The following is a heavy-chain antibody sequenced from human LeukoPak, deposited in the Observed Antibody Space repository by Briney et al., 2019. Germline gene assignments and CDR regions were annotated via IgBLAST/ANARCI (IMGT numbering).Heavy chain of an antibody. CDR3: ARGTVTPPWYFDY. CDR2: IYYSGST. CDR1: GGSISSHY. J-gene: IGHJ4*02. V-gene: IGHV4-59*11. Sequence: SETLSLTCTVSGGSISSHYWSWTRQPPGKGLEWIGYIYYSGSTNYNPSLKSRVTISVDTSKNQFSLKLSSVTAADTAVYYCARGTVTPPWYFDYWGQGTLVTVSS. D-gene: IGHD4-17*01.